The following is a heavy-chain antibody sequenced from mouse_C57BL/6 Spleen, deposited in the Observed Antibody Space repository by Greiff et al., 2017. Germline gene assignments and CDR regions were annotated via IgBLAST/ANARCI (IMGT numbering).Heavy chain of an antibody. J-gene: IGHJ2*01. CDR3: ARANWDLYYFGY. D-gene: IGHD4-1*01. CDR1: GFTFSDYG. V-gene: IGHV5-17*01. Sequence: DVKLVESGGGLVKPGGSLKLSCAASGFTFSDYGMHWVRQAPEKGLEWVAYISRGSSTIYYADTVKGRFTISRDNAKNTLFLQMTSLRSEDTAMYYCARANWDLYYFGYWGQGTTLTVSS. CDR2: ISRGSSTI.